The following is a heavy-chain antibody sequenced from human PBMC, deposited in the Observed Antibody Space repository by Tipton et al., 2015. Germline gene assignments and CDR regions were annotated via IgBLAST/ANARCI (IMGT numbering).Heavy chain of an antibody. V-gene: IGHV3-20*04. CDR3: ARASYADYPGSLYYFTY. Sequence: SLRLSCVASGFIFDDYGMNWVRQAPGKGLEWVSGINWNGGSATYADSVKGRFTISRDNAKNSLYLQMNSLRAEDTALYYCARASYADYPGSLYYFTYWGQGALVTVSS. CDR1: GFIFDDYG. CDR2: INWNGGSA. D-gene: IGHD4-17*01. J-gene: IGHJ4*02.